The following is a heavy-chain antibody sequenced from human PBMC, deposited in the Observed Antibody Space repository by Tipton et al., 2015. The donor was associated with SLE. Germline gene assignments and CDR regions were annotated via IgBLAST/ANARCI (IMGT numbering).Heavy chain of an antibody. V-gene: IGHV4-38-2*02. CDR1: GYSISSGYY. CDR3: ASWEASSWMDV. J-gene: IGHJ6*02. CDR2: IYHSGST. D-gene: IGHD1-26*01. Sequence: GLVKPSETLSLTRTVSGYSISSGYYWGWIRQPPGKGLEWIGSIYHSGSTYYNPSLKSRVTISVDTSKNQFSLKRSSVTAADTAVYYCASWEASSWMDVWGQGTTVTVSS.